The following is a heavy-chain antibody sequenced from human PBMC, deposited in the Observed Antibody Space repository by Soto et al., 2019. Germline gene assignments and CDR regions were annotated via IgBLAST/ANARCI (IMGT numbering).Heavy chain of an antibody. Sequence: QVQLVEFGGGVVQPGRSLRLSCAASGFTFNKHVMHWVLQAPGKGLEWVAGVSHGGNEEYYADSVKGRFTISRDNSRNTLYLQMNSLRAEDTAIYYCAREESAFDYWGQGTLVTVSS. V-gene: IGHV3-30-3*01. J-gene: IGHJ4*02. CDR1: GFTFNKHV. CDR2: VSHGGNEE. CDR3: AREESAFDY. D-gene: IGHD2-15*01.